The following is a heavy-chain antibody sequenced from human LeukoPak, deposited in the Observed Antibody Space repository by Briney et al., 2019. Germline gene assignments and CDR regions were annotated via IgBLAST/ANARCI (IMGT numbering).Heavy chain of an antibody. CDR3: ARDPGGGWYYFDY. CDR2: IYYSGST. D-gene: IGHD6-19*01. Sequence: PSETLSLTCTVSGGSISSSSYYWSWIRQPPGKGLEWIGSIYYSGSTYYNPSLKSRVTISVDTSKNQFSLKLSSVTAADTAVYYCARDPGGGWYYFDYWGQGTLVTVSS. J-gene: IGHJ4*02. CDR1: GGSISSSSYY. V-gene: IGHV4-39*02.